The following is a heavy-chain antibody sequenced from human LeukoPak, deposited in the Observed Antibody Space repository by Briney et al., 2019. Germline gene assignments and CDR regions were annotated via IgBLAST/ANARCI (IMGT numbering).Heavy chain of an antibody. V-gene: IGHV4-34*01. CDR2: INHSGST. Sequence: ASETLSLTCAVYGGSFSGYYWSWIRQPPGKGLEWIGEINHSGSTNYNPSLKSRVTISVDTSKNQFPLKLSSVTAADTAVYYCAIGYSGYEGPFDYWGQGTLVTVSS. J-gene: IGHJ4*02. CDR3: AIGYSGYEGPFDY. CDR1: GGSFSGYY. D-gene: IGHD5-12*01.